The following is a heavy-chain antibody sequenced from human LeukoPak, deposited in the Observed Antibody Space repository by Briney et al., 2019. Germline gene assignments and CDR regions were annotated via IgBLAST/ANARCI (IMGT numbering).Heavy chain of an antibody. V-gene: IGHV3-7*04. D-gene: IGHD5-12*01. J-gene: IGHJ4*02. Sequence: GRSLRLSCAASGFTLSTYWMSWVRQAPGKGLEWVANIKQDGSEKYYVDSVKGRLTISRDNAKNSLYLQMNSLRAEDTAMYYCARAGGYSGPDYWGQGTLVTVSS. CDR1: GFTLSTYW. CDR3: ARAGGYSGPDY. CDR2: IKQDGSEK.